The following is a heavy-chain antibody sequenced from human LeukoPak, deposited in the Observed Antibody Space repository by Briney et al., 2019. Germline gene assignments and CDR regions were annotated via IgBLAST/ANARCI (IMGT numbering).Heavy chain of an antibody. CDR2: TYTSGSL. D-gene: IGHD3-22*01. CDR3: ARGGYYYDTSD. Sequence: SETPSLTCTVSGVSISSYYWSWIRQPAGKGLEWIGRTYTSGSLNYNPSLQSRVTMSVDTSKNQLSLKLRSVTAADTAVYYCARGGYYYDTSDWGQGTLVTVSS. J-gene: IGHJ4*02. V-gene: IGHV4-4*07. CDR1: GVSISSYY.